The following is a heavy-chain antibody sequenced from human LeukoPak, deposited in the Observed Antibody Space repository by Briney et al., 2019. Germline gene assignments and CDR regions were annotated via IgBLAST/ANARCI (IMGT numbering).Heavy chain of an antibody. Sequence: PSETLSLTCAVSGGSISSGGYSWSWIRQPPGKGLEWIGYIYHSGSTYYNPSLKSRVTISVDRSKNQFSLKLSSVTAADTAVYYCARVHPTQYDFWSGPHNWFDPWGQGTLVTVSS. D-gene: IGHD3-3*01. CDR3: ARVHPTQYDFWSGPHNWFDP. V-gene: IGHV4-30-2*01. CDR1: GGSISSGGYS. J-gene: IGHJ5*02. CDR2: IYHSGST.